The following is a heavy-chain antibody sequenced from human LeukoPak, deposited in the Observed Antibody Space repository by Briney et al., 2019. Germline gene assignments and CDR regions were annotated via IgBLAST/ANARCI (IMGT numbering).Heavy chain of an antibody. CDR2: IIPIFGTA. V-gene: IGHV1-69*05. J-gene: IGHJ6*03. CDR1: GGTFISYA. Sequence: ASVKVSCKASGGTFISYAISWVRQAPGQGLEWMGRIIPIFGTANYAQKFQGRVTITTDESTSTAYMELSSLRSEDTAVYYCARAYWGSYYYMDVWGKGTTVTVSS. D-gene: IGHD3-16*01. CDR3: ARAYWGSYYYMDV.